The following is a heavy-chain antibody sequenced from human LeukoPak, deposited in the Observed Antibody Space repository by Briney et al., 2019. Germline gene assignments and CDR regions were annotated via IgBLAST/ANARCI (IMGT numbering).Heavy chain of an antibody. D-gene: IGHD4-23*01. J-gene: IGHJ4*02. V-gene: IGHV3-33*01. Sequence: GRSLRLSCAASGFTFSSYGMHWVRQAPGKGLEWVAVIWYDGSNKYYADSVKGRFTISRDNSKNTLYLQMNSLRAEDTAVYYCAGDYGGNNLFDYWGQGTLVTVSS. CDR1: GFTFSSYG. CDR3: AGDYGGNNLFDY. CDR2: IWYDGSNK.